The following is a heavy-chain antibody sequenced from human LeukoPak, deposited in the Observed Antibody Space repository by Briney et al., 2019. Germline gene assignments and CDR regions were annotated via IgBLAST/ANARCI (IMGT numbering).Heavy chain of an antibody. CDR3: AKDQNYESSGYYGGFDC. CDR1: GFTFSNYG. D-gene: IGHD3-22*01. Sequence: GGSLRLSCAASGFTFSNYGMHWVRQAPGKGLEWVALISYDGTNYYYADSVRGRFTISRDNSKNTLYLQMDSLRAEDTAVYYCAKDQNYESSGYYGGFDCWGQGTLVTVSS. J-gene: IGHJ4*02. CDR2: ISYDGTNY. V-gene: IGHV3-30*18.